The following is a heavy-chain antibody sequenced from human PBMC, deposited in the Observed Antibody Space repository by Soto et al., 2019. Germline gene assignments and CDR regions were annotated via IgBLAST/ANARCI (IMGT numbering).Heavy chain of an antibody. CDR1: GFSLSTSGVG. V-gene: IGHV2-5*02. J-gene: IGHJ4*02. D-gene: IGHD3-10*01. Sequence: QITLKESGPTLVKPTQTLTLTCTFSGFSLSTSGVGVGWIRQPPGKALEWLALIYWDDDKRYSPSLKSRLTITKDTSKNPVVLTMTNMDPVDTATYYCAHRTSYGSGKMSSFDYWGQGTLVTVSS. CDR2: IYWDDDK. CDR3: AHRTSYGSGKMSSFDY.